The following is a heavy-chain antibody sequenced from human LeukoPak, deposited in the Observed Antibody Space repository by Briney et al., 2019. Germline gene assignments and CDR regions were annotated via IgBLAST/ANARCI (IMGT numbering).Heavy chain of an antibody. V-gene: IGHV4-31*03. CDR3: ARSVVAATFYSDCYSDY. CDR2: IYYSGST. J-gene: IGHJ4*02. CDR1: GGSISSGGYY. D-gene: IGHD2-15*01. Sequence: KTSETLSLTCTVSGGSISSGGYYWSWIRQHPGKGLEWIGYIYYSGSTYYNPSLKSRVTISVDTSKNQFSLKLSSVTAADTAVYYCARSVVAATFYSDCYSDYWGQGTLVTVSS.